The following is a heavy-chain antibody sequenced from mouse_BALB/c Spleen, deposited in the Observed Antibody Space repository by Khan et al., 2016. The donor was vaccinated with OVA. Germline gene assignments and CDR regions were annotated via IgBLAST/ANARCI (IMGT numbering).Heavy chain of an antibody. Sequence: QVQLQQSGAELARPGASVKMSCKASGYTFTSYTIHWIKQRPGQGLDWIGYINPSSGYTNYNQKFKDKATLTADKSSPPSYMQLSSLTSDDSAVYYCARDVAYYRNDGWFAYWGQGTLVTVSA. J-gene: IGHJ3*01. CDR2: INPSSGYT. D-gene: IGHD2-14*01. V-gene: IGHV1-4*01. CDR3: ARDVAYYRNDGWFAY. CDR1: GYTFTSYT.